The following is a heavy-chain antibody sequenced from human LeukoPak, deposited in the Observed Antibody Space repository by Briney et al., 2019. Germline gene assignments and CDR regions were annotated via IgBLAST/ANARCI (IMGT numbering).Heavy chain of an antibody. V-gene: IGHV1-2*02. D-gene: IGHD2-15*01. Sequence: ASVKVSCKASGYTFTGYYMHWVRQAPGQGLEWMGWINPNSGGTNYAQKFPGRVTMTRDTSISTAYMELSRLRSDDTAVYYCARGGRYCNGGSCYQDYWGQGTLVTVSS. CDR1: GYTFTGYY. J-gene: IGHJ4*02. CDR2: INPNSGGT. CDR3: ARGGRYCNGGSCYQDY.